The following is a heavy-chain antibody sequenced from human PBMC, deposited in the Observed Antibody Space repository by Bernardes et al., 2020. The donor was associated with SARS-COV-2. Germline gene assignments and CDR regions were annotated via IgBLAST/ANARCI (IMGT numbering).Heavy chain of an antibody. J-gene: IGHJ5*01. CDR2: ISWNSGSI. D-gene: IGHD2-15*01. CDR3: AKGRCSSGSCAWFDY. CDR1: GFTFDEYA. Sequence: SLRLSCVASGFTFDEYAMHWVRQAPGKGLEWVSDISWNSGSIGYADSVKGRFTISRDNAKNSLYLQMNSLRTEDTAFYYCAKGRCSSGSCAWFDYWGQGTLVTVSS. V-gene: IGHV3-9*01.